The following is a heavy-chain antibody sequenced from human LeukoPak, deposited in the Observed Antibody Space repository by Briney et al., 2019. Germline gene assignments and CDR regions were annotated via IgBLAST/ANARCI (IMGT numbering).Heavy chain of an antibody. CDR3: ARGAPSDY. CDR2: IYTSGTT. CDR1: GGSISGGSISSYY. V-gene: IGHV4-4*07. Sequence: SETLSLTCTVSGGSISGGSISSYYWSWVREPAGKGLEWIGRIYTSGTTNYNPSLKSRVTMSVDTSKNQFSLRLNSVTAADTAVYYCARGAPSDYWGQGTLVTVSS. J-gene: IGHJ4*02.